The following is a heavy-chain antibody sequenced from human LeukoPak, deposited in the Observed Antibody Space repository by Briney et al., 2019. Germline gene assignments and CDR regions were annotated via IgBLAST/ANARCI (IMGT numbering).Heavy chain of an antibody. D-gene: IGHD3-22*01. CDR2: ISSDESST. V-gene: IGHV3-74*01. CDR1: GFTFSSYW. Sequence: PGGSLRLSCAASGFTFSSYWMHWVRQDPGKGLVWVSRISSDESSTSYADSVKGRFTISRDNAKNTLYLRMNSLRAEDTALYYCARGGHHYHSSGYYGGTNFDYWGQGTLVTVSS. CDR3: ARGGHHYHSSGYYGGTNFDY. J-gene: IGHJ4*02.